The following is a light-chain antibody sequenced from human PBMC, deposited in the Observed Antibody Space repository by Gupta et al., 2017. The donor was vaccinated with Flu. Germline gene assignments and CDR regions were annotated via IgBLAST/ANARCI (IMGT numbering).Light chain of an antibody. CDR3: QQSYSTQT. CDR1: QSISSY. CDR2: AAS. V-gene: IGKV1-39*01. J-gene: IGKJ1*01. Sequence: ITCRASQSISSYLNWYQQKPGKAPKLLIYAASRLQSGVPSRFSGSGSGTDFTLTSSRLQPEDFATYYWQQSYSTQTFGQGTKVEIK.